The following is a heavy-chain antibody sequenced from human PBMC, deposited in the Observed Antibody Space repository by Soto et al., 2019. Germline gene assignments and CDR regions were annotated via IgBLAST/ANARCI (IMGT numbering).Heavy chain of an antibody. V-gene: IGHV3-33*01. J-gene: IGHJ3*02. Sequence: GGSLRLSCAASGFTFSSYGMHWVRQAPGKGLEWVAVIWYDGSNKYYADSVKGRFTISRDNSKNTLYLQMNSLRAEDTAVYYCARPDGIAARRRGPRDYAFDIWGQGTMVTVSS. D-gene: IGHD6-6*01. CDR2: IWYDGSNK. CDR1: GFTFSSYG. CDR3: ARPDGIAARRRGPRDYAFDI.